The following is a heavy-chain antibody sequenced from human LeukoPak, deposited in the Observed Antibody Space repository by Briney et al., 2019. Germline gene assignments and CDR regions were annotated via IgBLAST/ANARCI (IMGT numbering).Heavy chain of an antibody. CDR2: ISSSGSTI. Sequence: PGGSLRLSCAASGFTFSDYYMSWIRQAPGKGLEWVSYISSSGSTIYYADSVKGRFTISRDNAKNSLYLQMNSLRAEDTAVYYCARGWNYDYVWGSYRLFDYWGQGTLVTVSS. J-gene: IGHJ4*02. D-gene: IGHD3-16*02. CDR3: ARGWNYDYVWGSYRLFDY. CDR1: GFTFSDYY. V-gene: IGHV3-11*04.